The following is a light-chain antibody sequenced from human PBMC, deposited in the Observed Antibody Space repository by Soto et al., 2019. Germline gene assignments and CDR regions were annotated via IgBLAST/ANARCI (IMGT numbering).Light chain of an antibody. CDR2: KAS. V-gene: IGKV1-5*03. Sequence: DIQMTQSPSTLSASVGDRVTITCRASQSINSWLAWYQQKPGKAPKLLIYKASSLESGVPSRFIGSGSGTEFTLTISSLQSDDFAAYYCQQYEIYPITFGQGTRLEIK. CDR3: QQYEIYPIT. J-gene: IGKJ5*01. CDR1: QSINSW.